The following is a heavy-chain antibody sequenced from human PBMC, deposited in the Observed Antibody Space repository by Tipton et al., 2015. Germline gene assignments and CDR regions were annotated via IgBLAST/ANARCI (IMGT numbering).Heavy chain of an antibody. D-gene: IGHD4-17*01. CDR1: GGSFSGYY. Sequence: SLTCAVYGGSFSGYYWSWIRQPPGKGLEWIGEINHSGSTNYNPSLKSRVTISVDTSKNQFSLKLSSVTAADTAVYYCARVPTTMTTYFDYWGQGTLVTVSS. J-gene: IGHJ4*02. CDR2: INHSGST. V-gene: IGHV4-34*01. CDR3: ARVPTTMTTYFDY.